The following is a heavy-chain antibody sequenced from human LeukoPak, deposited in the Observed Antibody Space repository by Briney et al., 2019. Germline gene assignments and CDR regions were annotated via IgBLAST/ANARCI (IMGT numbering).Heavy chain of an antibody. CDR2: INHSGST. D-gene: IGHD6-6*01. J-gene: IGHJ6*03. V-gene: IGHV4-34*01. Sequence: PSETLSLTCAVYGGSFSGYYWSWIRQPPGKGLEWIGEINHSGSTNYNPSLKSRVTISVDTSKNQFSLKLSSVTAADTAVYYCARRYSSSNYYMDVWGKGTTVTVSS. CDR1: GGSFSGYY. CDR3: ARRYSSSNYYMDV.